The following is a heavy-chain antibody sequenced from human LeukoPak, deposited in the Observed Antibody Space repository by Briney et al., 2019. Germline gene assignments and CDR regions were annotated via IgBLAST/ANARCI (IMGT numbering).Heavy chain of an antibody. D-gene: IGHD5-24*01. CDR1: GGSISSSNW. V-gene: IGHV4-4*02. J-gene: IGHJ4*02. CDR2: IYHSGST. Sequence: PSETLSLTCAVSGGSISSSNWWSWVRPPPGKGLEWIGEIYHSGSTNYNPSLKSRVTISVDKSKNQFSLKLSSVTAADTAVYYCARGGSRDGYNRPLDYWGQGTLVTVSS. CDR3: ARGGSRDGYNRPLDY.